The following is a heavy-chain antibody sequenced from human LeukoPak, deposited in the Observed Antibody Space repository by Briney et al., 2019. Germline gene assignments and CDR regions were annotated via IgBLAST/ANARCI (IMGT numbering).Heavy chain of an antibody. CDR2: ISYDGGSK. V-gene: IGHV3-30*04. J-gene: IGHJ5*02. CDR1: GFTFRNYA. Sequence: GGSLRLSCAASGFTFRNYAMYWVRQAPGRGLDWVAVISYDGGSKYYADSVKGRFPISRDNSKNTLYLQMNSLRAEDTAVYYCARAHGCSSATCYHNWLDPWGQGALVTVSS. CDR3: ARAHGCSSATCYHNWLDP. D-gene: IGHD2-2*01.